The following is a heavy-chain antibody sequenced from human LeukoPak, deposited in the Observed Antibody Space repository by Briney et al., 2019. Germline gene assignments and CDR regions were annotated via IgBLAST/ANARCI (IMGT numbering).Heavy chain of an antibody. V-gene: IGHV3-48*01. CDR1: GFTFSSYS. CDR3: ARGNVYIGGGMDV. CDR2: ISSSSSTI. D-gene: IGHD5/OR15-5a*01. J-gene: IGHJ6*02. Sequence: GGSLRLSCAASGFTFSSYSMNWVRQAPGKGLEWVSYISSSSSTIYYADSVKGRFTISRDNAKNSLYLQMNSLRAEDTAVYYCARGNVYIGGGMDVWGQGTTVTVSS.